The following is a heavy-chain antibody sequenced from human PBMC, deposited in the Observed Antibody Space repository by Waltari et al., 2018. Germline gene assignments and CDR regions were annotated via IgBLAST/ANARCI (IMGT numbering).Heavy chain of an antibody. V-gene: IGHV4-4*07. CDR2: IYATGST. J-gene: IGHJ6*03. CDR3: ARLPYNNIYFYYYMDV. Sequence: VQLQESGPGLVKPSETLSLTCTVSGGSLSTYYWSWIRQPAGKGLEWLGRIYATGSTNYNPSLKSRVTMSVDTSKNQFSLKLSSVTAADTAVYYCARLPYNNIYFYYYMDVWGKGTTVTVSS. CDR1: GGSLSTYY. D-gene: IGHD3-10*01.